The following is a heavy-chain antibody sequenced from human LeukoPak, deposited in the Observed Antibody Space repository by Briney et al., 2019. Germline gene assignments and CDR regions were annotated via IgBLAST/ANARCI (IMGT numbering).Heavy chain of an antibody. CDR2: IWYDGSDK. V-gene: IGHV3-33*01. J-gene: IGHJ4*02. CDR1: GFTFSTFG. D-gene: IGHD3-9*01. CDR3: ARGGYDILTGYAFS. Sequence: QSGGSLRLSCAASGFTFSTFGMHWVRQAPGKGLEWVAIIWYDGSDKYYADSVKGRFTVSRDNSKNTLHLQVNSLRAEDTAVYYCARGGYDILTGYAFSWGQGTLVTVSS.